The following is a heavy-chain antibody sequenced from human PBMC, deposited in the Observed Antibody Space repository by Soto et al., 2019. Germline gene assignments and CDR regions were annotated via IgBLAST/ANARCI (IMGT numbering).Heavy chain of an antibody. CDR3: AKDTNSNYYGSGN. J-gene: IGHJ4*02. D-gene: IGHD3-10*01. CDR1: GGTFSSYT. CDR2: IIPILGIA. V-gene: IGHV1-69*04. Sequence: GASVKVSCKASGGTFSSYTISWVRQAPGQGLEWMGRIIPILGIANYAQKFQGRVTITADKSTSTAYMELSSLRSEDTAVYYCAKDTNSNYYGSGNWGQGTLVTVSS.